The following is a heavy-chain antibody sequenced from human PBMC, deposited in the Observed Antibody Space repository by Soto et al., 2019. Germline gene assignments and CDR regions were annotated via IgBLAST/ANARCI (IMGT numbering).Heavy chain of an antibody. CDR1: GFTFSSYR. CDR3: AKGVKPLLYFDWLPINDAFDI. V-gene: IGHV3-30*18. Sequence: SGFTFSSYRMTWVRQAPGKGLEWVAVISYDGSNKYYADSVKGRFTISRENSKNTLYLQMNSLRAEDTAVYYCAKGVKPLLYFDWLPINDAFDIWGQGTMVTVSS. CDR2: ISYDGSNK. J-gene: IGHJ3*02. D-gene: IGHD3-9*01.